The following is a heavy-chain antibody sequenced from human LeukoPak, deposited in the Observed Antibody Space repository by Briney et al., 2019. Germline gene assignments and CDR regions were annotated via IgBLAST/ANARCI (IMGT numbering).Heavy chain of an antibody. Sequence: GGSLRLSCAASGFSFSRYWMHWVRQAPGEGLMWVSRINSDGSSTWYADSVKGRFTISRDNARNTLSLQMSSLGVEDTALYYCARDQDGMGTTMDLWCQGTQVIVSS. V-gene: IGHV3-74*01. CDR3: ARDQDGMGTTMDL. CDR1: GFSFSRYW. J-gene: IGHJ4*02. D-gene: IGHD1-1*01. CDR2: INSDGSST.